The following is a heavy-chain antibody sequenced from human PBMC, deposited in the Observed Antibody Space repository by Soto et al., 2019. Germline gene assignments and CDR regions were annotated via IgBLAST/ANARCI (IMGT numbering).Heavy chain of an antibody. V-gene: IGHV3-7*01. CDR1: GFTFSSYW. Sequence: EVQLVESGGGLVQPGGSLRLSCVASGFTFSSYWMSWVRQAPGKGLEWVANIKQDGSEKYYVDSVKGRFTISRDNAKNSLYLQMNSLRAEDTAVYYCARVYCSSTSCYNYYFDYWGQGTLVTVSS. CDR2: IKQDGSEK. D-gene: IGHD2-2*02. J-gene: IGHJ4*02. CDR3: ARVYCSSTSCYNYYFDY.